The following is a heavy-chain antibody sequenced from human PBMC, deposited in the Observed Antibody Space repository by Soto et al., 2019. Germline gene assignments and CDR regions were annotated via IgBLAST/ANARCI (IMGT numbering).Heavy chain of an antibody. CDR2: ISGSSITI. CDR1: GFTFSSYS. CDR3: ASDAPPDDY. V-gene: IGHV3-48*01. Sequence: EVQLVESGGGLVQPGGSLRLSCAASGFTFSSYSMNWVRQAPGKGLEWVSYISGSSITIYYADSVKGRFTISRDNAKNSLYLQMHSLRAEDTAVYYCASDAPPDDYWGQGTLVTVSS. J-gene: IGHJ4*02.